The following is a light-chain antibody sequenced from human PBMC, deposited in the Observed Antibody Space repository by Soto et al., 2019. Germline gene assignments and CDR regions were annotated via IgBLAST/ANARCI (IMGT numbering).Light chain of an antibody. CDR3: QQRSNWPPEFT. CDR2: DAS. J-gene: IGKJ3*01. V-gene: IGKV3-11*01. CDR1: QSVSSH. Sequence: EIVLTQSPATLSLSLGERATLSCRASQSVSSHLTWYQQKPGQAPRLLIYDASNRATGIPDRFSGSGSGTDFPLTISSLEPEDFAVYYCQQRSNWPPEFTFGPGTKVDIK.